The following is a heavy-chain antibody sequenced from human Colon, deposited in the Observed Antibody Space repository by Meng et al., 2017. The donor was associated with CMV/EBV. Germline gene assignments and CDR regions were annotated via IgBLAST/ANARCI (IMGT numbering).Heavy chain of an antibody. Sequence: SETLSLTCTVSGGSISTDYWSWIRQSPGKGLEWIGYFYTSGITNYNPSLKNRVTISVDMSKSQSSLRLNSVTAADTAVYYCSRASMLRTWGQGTLVTVSS. CDR2: FYTSGIT. J-gene: IGHJ5*02. V-gene: IGHV4-59*01. CDR1: GGSISTDY. CDR3: SRASMLRT. D-gene: IGHD2-8*01.